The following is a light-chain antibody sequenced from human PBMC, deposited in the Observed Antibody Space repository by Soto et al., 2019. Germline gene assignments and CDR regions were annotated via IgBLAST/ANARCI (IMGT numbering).Light chain of an antibody. CDR3: QQADSFPLT. CDR1: QNINNW. Sequence: DIKMTQSPSSVSASVGDRVTITCRASQNINNWLAWYQQKPGKAPKLLVYTTSNLQSGVPSRFSGSGSGTDFTLTISSLQPEDFATYYCQQADSFPLTFGGGTKVEIK. V-gene: IGKV1D-12*01. CDR2: TTS. J-gene: IGKJ4*01.